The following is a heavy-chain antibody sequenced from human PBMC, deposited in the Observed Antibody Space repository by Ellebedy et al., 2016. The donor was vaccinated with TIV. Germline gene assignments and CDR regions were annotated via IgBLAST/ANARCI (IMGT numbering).Heavy chain of an antibody. Sequence: GESLKISCAASGFTFSSYSMNWVRQAPGKGLEWVSSISSSSSYIYYADSVKGRFTISRDNSKNTLYLQMNSLRAEDTAVYYCARSPPLTMGSGYYPRVGYYFDYWGQGTLVTVSS. CDR1: GFTFSSYS. CDR2: ISSSSSYI. D-gene: IGHD3-22*01. J-gene: IGHJ4*02. V-gene: IGHV3-21*01. CDR3: ARSPPLTMGSGYYPRVGYYFDY.